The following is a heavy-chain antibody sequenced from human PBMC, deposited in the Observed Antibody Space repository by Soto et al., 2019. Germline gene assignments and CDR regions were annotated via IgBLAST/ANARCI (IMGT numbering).Heavy chain of an antibody. Sequence: SETLSLTCTASSDSISSYYWSWIRQPPGKRLEWIGYISYSGSTDYNPSLKSRVTISGDTSKNQFSLKVRSVTAADTAVYYCARGTSWQLPFDYWGQGTLVTVSS. CDR3: ARGTSWQLPFDY. CDR1: SDSISSYY. D-gene: IGHD6-13*01. CDR2: ISYSGST. J-gene: IGHJ4*02. V-gene: IGHV4-59*12.